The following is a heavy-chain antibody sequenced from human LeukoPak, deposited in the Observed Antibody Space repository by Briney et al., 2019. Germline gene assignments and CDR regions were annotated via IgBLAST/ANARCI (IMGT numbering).Heavy chain of an antibody. CDR1: GGSLSGHY. Sequence: PSETLSLTCAVYGGSLSGHYWSWIRQPPGKGLEWIGEINHSGSTTYNPSLKSRVTISVDTYKNQFCLKLTSVTAADTAVYYCARNEDCSGGSCYNWFDPWGQGTLVTVSS. CDR2: INHSGST. J-gene: IGHJ5*02. V-gene: IGHV4-34*01. CDR3: ARNEDCSGGSCYNWFDP. D-gene: IGHD2-15*01.